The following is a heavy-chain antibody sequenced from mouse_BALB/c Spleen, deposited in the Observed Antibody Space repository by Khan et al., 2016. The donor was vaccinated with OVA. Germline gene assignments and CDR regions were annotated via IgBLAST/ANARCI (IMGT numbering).Heavy chain of an antibody. Sequence: VQLQESGAELVKAGASVKMSCKASGYTFTSYWMHWVKQRLGQGLEWFAETNPTNGRTYYNEKFKSKATLTVDKSSSPAYMLLSGPTFEDSAVYYCTRIKKIVATYFDYGGQGTTLTVSS. D-gene: IGHD1-1*01. CDR3: TRIKKIVATYFDY. V-gene: IGHV1S81*02. CDR2: TNPTNGRT. CDR1: GYTFTSYW. J-gene: IGHJ2*01.